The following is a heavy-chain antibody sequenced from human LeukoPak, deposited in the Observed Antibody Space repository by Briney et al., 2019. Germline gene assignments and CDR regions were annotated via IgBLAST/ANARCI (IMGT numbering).Heavy chain of an antibody. D-gene: IGHD5-18*01. V-gene: IGHV3-11*01. CDR3: AKDRGLIQLWLRS. CDR1: GFTFSDYY. J-gene: IGHJ4*02. CDR2: ISSSGSTI. Sequence: GGSLRLSCAASGFTFSDYYMSWIRQAPGKGLEWVSYISSSGSTIYYADSVKGRFTISRDNSKNTLYLQMNSLRAEDTAVYYCAKDRGLIQLWLRSWGQGTLVTVSS.